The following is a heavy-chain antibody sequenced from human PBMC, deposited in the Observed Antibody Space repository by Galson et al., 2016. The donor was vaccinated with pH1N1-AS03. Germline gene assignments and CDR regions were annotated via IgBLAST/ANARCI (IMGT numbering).Heavy chain of an antibody. D-gene: IGHD5-18*01. CDR3: ARGRGYSFGYSFYAFDI. CDR2: ISHSGST. Sequence: ETLSLTCAVSGGSISSGHWWGWVRQPPGKGLEWIGEISHSGSTNYNSSLKSRFTMSVDRSKNQFSLKLISVTAADTAVYYCARGRGYSFGYSFYAFDIWGQGTMVTVSS. CDR1: GGSISSGHW. J-gene: IGHJ3*02. V-gene: IGHV4-4*02.